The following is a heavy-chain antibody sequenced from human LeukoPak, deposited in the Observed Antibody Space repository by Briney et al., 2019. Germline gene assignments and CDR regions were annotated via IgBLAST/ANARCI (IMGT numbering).Heavy chain of an antibody. J-gene: IGHJ4*02. V-gene: IGHV4-39*07. CDR1: GGSISSSSYY. CDR3: ASASDYYDSSGYHFDY. CDR2: IYYSGIT. D-gene: IGHD3-22*01. Sequence: PSETLSLTCTVSGGSISSSSYYWGWIRQPPGKGLEWIGSIYYSGITYYNPSLKSRVTISVDTSKNQFSLKLSSVTAADTAVYYCASASDYYDSSGYHFDYWGQGTLVTVSS.